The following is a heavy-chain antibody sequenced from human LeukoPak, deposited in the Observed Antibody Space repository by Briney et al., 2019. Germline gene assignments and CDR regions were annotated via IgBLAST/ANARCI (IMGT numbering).Heavy chain of an antibody. Sequence: SGGSLRLSCAASGFTFSTYGMSWVRQAPGKGLEWVSAISGSGGSTYYADSVKGRFTISRDNSKNTLYLQMNSLRAEDTAVYYCAKVTPVLLWPPKKPNYFDYWGQGTLVTVSS. V-gene: IGHV3-23*01. CDR2: ISGSGGST. CDR1: GFTFSTYG. D-gene: IGHD3-10*01. J-gene: IGHJ4*02. CDR3: AKVTPVLLWPPKKPNYFDY.